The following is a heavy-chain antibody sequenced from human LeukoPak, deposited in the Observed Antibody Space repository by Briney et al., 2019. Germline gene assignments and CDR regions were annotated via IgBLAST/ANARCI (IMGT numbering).Heavy chain of an antibody. D-gene: IGHD6-19*01. V-gene: IGHV4-59*01. CDR1: GGSISTYY. CDR2: IYHRGST. J-gene: IGHJ3*02. Sequence: PSETLSLTCTVSGGSISTYYWSWVRQPPGKGLDWIGYIYHRGSTNYNPSLKSRVTISVDTSKNQFSLKLTSVTAADTAVYYCASPRNSFGGWDIWGQGTMVTVSS. CDR3: ASPRNSFGGWDI.